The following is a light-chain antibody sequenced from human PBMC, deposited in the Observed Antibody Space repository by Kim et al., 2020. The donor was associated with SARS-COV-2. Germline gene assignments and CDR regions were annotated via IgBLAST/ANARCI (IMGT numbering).Light chain of an antibody. J-gene: IGKJ2*01. CDR1: QSISTW. CDR3: QQYITYGYT. Sequence: SASVRDSVTITCRASQSISTWLAWYQQKPGKAPKLLIYEASNLESGVPSRFSDSGSGTEFTLTINSLQPDDFAAYYCQQYITYGYTFGQGTKLEI. CDR2: EAS. V-gene: IGKV1-5*03.